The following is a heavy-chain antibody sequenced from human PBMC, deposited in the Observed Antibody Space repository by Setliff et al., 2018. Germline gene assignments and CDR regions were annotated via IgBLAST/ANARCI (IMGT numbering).Heavy chain of an antibody. CDR2: IYTSWST. CDR1: GGSISSSSYY. D-gene: IGHD3-3*01. V-gene: IGHV4-39*07. CDR3: ARMTGFQYIDV. J-gene: IGHJ6*03. Sequence: SETLSLTCTVSGGSISSSSYYWGWIRQPPGKGLEWIGSIYTSWSTIYNPSLKSRVTILLDTSKNQFSLTLTSVTAADTAVYYCARMTGFQYIDVWGKGTTVTVSS.